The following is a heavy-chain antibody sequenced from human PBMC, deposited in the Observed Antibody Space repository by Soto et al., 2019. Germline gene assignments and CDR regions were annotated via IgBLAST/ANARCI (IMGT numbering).Heavy chain of an antibody. Sequence: VHLSESGGALVQPGGSLRLSCAASGFTFRVYAMSWFRQAPGGGLEWVSAIGCTGNTTYYADSVKGRFTIARDNSRDTLYLQMTSLRVEDTAVYYCARIRQLLFVSWGQGTLVSVSS. V-gene: IGHV3-23*01. D-gene: IGHD2-2*01. CDR2: IGCTGNTT. CDR3: ARIRQLLFVS. CDR1: GFTFRVYA. J-gene: IGHJ4*02.